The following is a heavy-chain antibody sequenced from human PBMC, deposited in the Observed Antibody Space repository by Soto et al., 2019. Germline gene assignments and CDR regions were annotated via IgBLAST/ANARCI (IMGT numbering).Heavy chain of an antibody. J-gene: IGHJ4*02. D-gene: IGHD1-26*01. V-gene: IGHV1-2*02. CDR1: GYTFTGYH. CDR3: GRGRSGQIVVFY. CDR2: IGPGSGAT. Sequence: GASVKVSCKASGYTFTGYHMHWVRQAPEQGPEWMGEIGPGSGATRYAQRFQGRVTMTRDMSITTVYMELNNLSPDDTAVYYCGRGRSGQIVVFYWGQGTPVTVSS.